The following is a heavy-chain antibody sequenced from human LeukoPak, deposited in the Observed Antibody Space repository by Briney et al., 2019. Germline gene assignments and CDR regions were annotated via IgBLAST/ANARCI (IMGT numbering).Heavy chain of an antibody. J-gene: IGHJ4*02. Sequence: PGGSLRLSCAASGFTFSSYGMHWARQAPGKGLEWVAVIWYDGSNKYYADFVKGRFTISRDNSKNTLYLQMNSLRAEDTAVYYCAKDRGDYFDYWGQGTLVTVSS. CDR3: AKDRGDYFDY. V-gene: IGHV3-33*06. CDR2: IWYDGSNK. CDR1: GFTFSSYG.